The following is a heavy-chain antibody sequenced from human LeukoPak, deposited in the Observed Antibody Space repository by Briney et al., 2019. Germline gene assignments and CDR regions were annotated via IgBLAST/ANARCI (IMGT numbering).Heavy chain of an antibody. Sequence: PGGSLRLSCAGSGFTFNTFWMNWVRQAPGKGLEWVANINPDGSEKCLVDSVKGRFSISRDNAKNLLYLQMSGLRAEDTAVYYCMPGSGFWGQGTLVTVSS. CDR3: MPGSGF. CDR1: GFTFNTFW. J-gene: IGHJ4*02. CDR2: INPDGSEK. D-gene: IGHD6-25*01. V-gene: IGHV3-7*01.